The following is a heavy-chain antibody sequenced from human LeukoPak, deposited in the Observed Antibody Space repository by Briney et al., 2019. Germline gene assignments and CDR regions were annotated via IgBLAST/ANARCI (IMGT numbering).Heavy chain of an antibody. J-gene: IGHJ5*02. V-gene: IGHV1-2*02. D-gene: IGHD3-3*01. Sequence: GASVKVSCKASGYTFTGYYMHWVRQAPGQGLEWMGWINPNSGGTNYAQKFQGRVTMTRDTSISTAYMELSRLRSDDTAVYYCARGLTIFGVVIRLAYNWFDPWGQGTLVTVSS. CDR3: ARGLTIFGVVIRLAYNWFDP. CDR2: INPNSGGT. CDR1: GYTFTGYY.